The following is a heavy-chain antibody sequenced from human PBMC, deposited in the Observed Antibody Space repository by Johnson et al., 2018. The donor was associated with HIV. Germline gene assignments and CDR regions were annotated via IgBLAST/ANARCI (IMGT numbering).Heavy chain of an antibody. J-gene: IGHJ3*02. CDR3: ARHGTTVVTRGAFDI. D-gene: IGHD4-23*01. CDR2: ITMGGGST. Sequence: MQLVESGGGLVQPGGSLRLSCAASGFTFGSYDMSWVRQAPGKGLERVSSITMGGGSTYYADSVKGRFTISRDNSKNTLSLQMNSLRAEDTAVYYCARHGTTVVTRGAFDIWGQGTMVTVSS. V-gene: IGHV3-23*04. CDR1: GFTFGSYD.